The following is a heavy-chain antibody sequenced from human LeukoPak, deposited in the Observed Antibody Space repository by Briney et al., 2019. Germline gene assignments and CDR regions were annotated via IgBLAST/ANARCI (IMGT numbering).Heavy chain of an antibody. CDR1: GGSVSSYY. CDR3: ARETPYGSGSYPFDY. D-gene: IGHD3-10*01. V-gene: IGHV4-59*02. Sequence: SETLSLTSTVSGGSVSSYYWNWIRQPPGKGLEWIGYIYNSGSTNNNPSLKSRVTISVDTSKKQFSLKLSSVTAADTAVYYCARETPYGSGSYPFDYWGQGILVTVSS. J-gene: IGHJ4*02. CDR2: IYNSGST.